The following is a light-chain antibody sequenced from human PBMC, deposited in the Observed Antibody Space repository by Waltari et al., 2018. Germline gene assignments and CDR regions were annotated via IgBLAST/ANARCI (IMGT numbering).Light chain of an antibody. CDR3: FSYTASDAWL. V-gene: IGLV2-14*01. CDR1: SGDVGGYNY. Sequence: QSALTQPASVSGSPGQSITISCTGSSGDVGGYNYVLWYQQYPGSAPKLIIYDVNKRPSGVSYRFSGSKSGNTASLTISGLQGEDEADYYCFSYTASDAWLFGGGTKLTVL. J-gene: IGLJ3*02. CDR2: DVN.